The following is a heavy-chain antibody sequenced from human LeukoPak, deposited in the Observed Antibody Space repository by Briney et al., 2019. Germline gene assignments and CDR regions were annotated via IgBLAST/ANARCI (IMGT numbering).Heavy chain of an antibody. D-gene: IGHD3-22*01. CDR1: GGSISSGGYY. V-gene: IGHV4-31*03. CDR3: ARGLGSHTMIVVGGAFDI. Sequence: SETLSLTCTVSGGSISSGGYYWSWIRQHPGKGLEWIGYIYYSGSTYYNPSLKSRVTISVDTSKNQFSLKLSSVTAADTAVYYCARGLGSHTMIVVGGAFDIWGQGTMVTVSS. CDR2: IYYSGST. J-gene: IGHJ3*02.